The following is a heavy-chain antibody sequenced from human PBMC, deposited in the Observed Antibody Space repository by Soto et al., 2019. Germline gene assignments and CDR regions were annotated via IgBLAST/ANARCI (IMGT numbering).Heavy chain of an antibody. J-gene: IGHJ4*02. V-gene: IGHV1-18*01. D-gene: IGHD6-13*01. CDR3: ARDDSSSWSFDY. CDR2: ISAYNGNT. CDR1: GYTFTSYG. Sequence: QVQLVQSGAEVKKPGASVKVSCKASGYTFTSYGISWVRQAPGQGLEWMGWISAYNGNTNYAQKLQGRXXMXKXXSTSTAYMELRSLRSDDTAVYYCARDDSSSWSFDYWGQGTLVTVSS.